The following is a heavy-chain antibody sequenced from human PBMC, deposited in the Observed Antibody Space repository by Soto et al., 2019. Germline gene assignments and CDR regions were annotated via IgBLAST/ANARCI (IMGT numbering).Heavy chain of an antibody. D-gene: IGHD2-15*01. CDR3: ATVLCSGGSCYSGGYYYYGMDV. CDR1: GGSFSGYY. J-gene: IGHJ6*02. V-gene: IGHV4-34*01. CDR2: INHSGST. Sequence: PSETLSLTCAVYGGSFSGYYWSWIRQPPGKGLEWIGEINHSGSTNYNPSLKSRVTISVDTSKNQFSLKLSSVTAADTAVYYCATVLCSGGSCYSGGYYYYGMDVWGQGTTVTVSS.